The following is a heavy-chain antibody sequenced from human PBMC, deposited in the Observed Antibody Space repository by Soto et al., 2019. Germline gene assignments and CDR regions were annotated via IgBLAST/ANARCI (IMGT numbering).Heavy chain of an antibody. D-gene: IGHD3-10*01. CDR3: ARWYGSEVFDY. Sequence: QLQLQESGPGLVKPSETLSLTCTVSGGSISSSSYYWGRIRQPPGKRLEWIGGMYYSVSTYFNPSLRSRVTISVDTSKNQFSLKLSSVTAADTAVYYCARWYGSEVFDYWGQGTLVTVSS. CDR2: MYYSVST. V-gene: IGHV4-39*01. J-gene: IGHJ4*02. CDR1: GGSISSSSYY.